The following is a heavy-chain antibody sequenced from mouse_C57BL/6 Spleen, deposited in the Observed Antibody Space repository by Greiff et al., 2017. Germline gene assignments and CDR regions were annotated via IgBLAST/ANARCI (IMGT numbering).Heavy chain of an antibody. CDR3: ARSPYYGSGGYAMDC. Sequence: VQLQQPGAELVRPGSSVKLSCKASGYTFTSYWMDWVKQRPGQGLEWIGNIYPSDSETHYNQKFKDKATLTVNKSSSTAYMQLSSLASVDSAVYYCARSPYYGSGGYAMDCWGQGTSVTVSS. D-gene: IGHD1-1*01. CDR2: IYPSDSET. V-gene: IGHV1-61*01. CDR1: GYTFTSYW. J-gene: IGHJ4*01.